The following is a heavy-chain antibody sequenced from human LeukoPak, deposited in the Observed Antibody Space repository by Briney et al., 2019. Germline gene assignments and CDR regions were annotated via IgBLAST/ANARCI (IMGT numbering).Heavy chain of an antibody. D-gene: IGHD1-26*01. Sequence: ASVKVSCKASGYTFTGYYMHWVRQAPGQGLEWMGGIIPIFGTANYAQKFQGRVTITTDESTSTAYMELSSLRSEDTAVYYCAIGGPPSGWFDPWGQGTLVTVSS. CDR1: GYTFTGYY. V-gene: IGHV1-69*05. J-gene: IGHJ5*02. CDR2: IIPIFGTA. CDR3: AIGGPPSGWFDP.